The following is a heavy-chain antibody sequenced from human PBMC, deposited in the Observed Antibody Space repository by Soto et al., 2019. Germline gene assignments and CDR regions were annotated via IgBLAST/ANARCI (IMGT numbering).Heavy chain of an antibody. CDR3: ARARSTVTALRAFDI. J-gene: IGHJ3*02. V-gene: IGHV1-3*01. CDR1: GYTFTSYA. Sequence: ASVKVSCKASGYTFTSYAMHCVRQAPGQRLEWMGWINAGNGNTKYSQKFQGRVTITRDTSASTAYMELSSLRSEDTAVYYCARARSTVTALRAFDIWGQGTMVTVSS. CDR2: INAGNGNT. D-gene: IGHD4-17*01.